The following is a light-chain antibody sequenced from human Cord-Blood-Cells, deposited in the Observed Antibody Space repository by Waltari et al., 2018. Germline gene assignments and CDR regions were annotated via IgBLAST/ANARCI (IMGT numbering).Light chain of an antibody. J-gene: IGKJ2*01. CDR3: QQYNNWPLYT. CDR2: GAS. CDR1: QSLSSN. Sequence: EIVMTQSPATLSVSPGERATLSCRASQSLSSNLAWYQQKPGQAPRLLIYGASPRATGIPARFSGSGSGTEFTLIISSLQSEDFAVYYCQQYNNWPLYTFGQGTKLEIK. V-gene: IGKV3-15*01.